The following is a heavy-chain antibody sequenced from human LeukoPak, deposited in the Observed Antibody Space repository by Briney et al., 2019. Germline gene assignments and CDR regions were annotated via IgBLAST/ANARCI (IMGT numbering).Heavy chain of an antibody. CDR1: GFTFSSYA. J-gene: IGHJ4*02. CDR3: AKDPRPTYYFDY. V-gene: IGHV3-23*01. CDR2: ISGSGGST. Sequence: GGSLRLSCAASGFTFSSYAMSWVRQAPGKGLEWVSAISGSGGSTYYADSVKGRFTISRDNSKNTLYLQMNSLRAENTAVYYCAKDPRPTYYFDYWGQGTLVTVSS. D-gene: IGHD3-16*01.